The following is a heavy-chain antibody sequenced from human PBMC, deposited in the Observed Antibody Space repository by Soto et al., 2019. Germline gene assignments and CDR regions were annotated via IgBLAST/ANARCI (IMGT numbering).Heavy chain of an antibody. D-gene: IGHD2-15*01. Sequence: GGSLRLSCAASGFTVSSNYMSWVRQAPGKGLEWVSVIYIGGSTYYAYSVKGRLTISRHNSKNTLYLQMNSMRAEDMAVYYCARGVPKIYCSGGSCPGDAFDIWGQGTMVTVSS. CDR3: ARGVPKIYCSGGSCPGDAFDI. V-gene: IGHV3-53*04. CDR2: IYIGGST. CDR1: GFTVSSNY. J-gene: IGHJ3*02.